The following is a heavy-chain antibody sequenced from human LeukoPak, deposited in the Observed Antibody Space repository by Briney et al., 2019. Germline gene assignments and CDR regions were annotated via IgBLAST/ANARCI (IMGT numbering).Heavy chain of an antibody. D-gene: IGHD6-19*01. CDR3: AKERYSSGWYAYMDV. CDR1: GFTFDDYG. V-gene: IGHV3-20*04. Sequence: RPGGSLRLSCAASGFTFDDYGMSWVRQAPGEGLEWVSGINWNVGSTGYADSVKGRFTISRDNSKNTLYLQMDSLRAEDTAVYYCAKERYSSGWYAYMDVWGKGTTVTVSS. J-gene: IGHJ6*04. CDR2: INWNVGST.